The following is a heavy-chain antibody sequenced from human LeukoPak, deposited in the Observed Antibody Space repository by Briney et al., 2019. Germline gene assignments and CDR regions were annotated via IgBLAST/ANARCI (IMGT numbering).Heavy chain of an antibody. Sequence: SETLSLTCTVSGGSISSSSYYWGWIRQPPGKGLEWIGSIYYSGSTYYNPSLKSRVTISVDTSKNQFSLKLSSVTAADTAVYYCARESIRIAARPDYWGQGTLVTVSS. CDR1: GGSISSSSYY. CDR2: IYYSGST. V-gene: IGHV4-39*07. CDR3: ARESIRIAARPDY. D-gene: IGHD6-6*01. J-gene: IGHJ4*02.